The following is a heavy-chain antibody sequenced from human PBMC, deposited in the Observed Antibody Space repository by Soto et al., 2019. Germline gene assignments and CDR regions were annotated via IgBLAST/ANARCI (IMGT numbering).Heavy chain of an antibody. V-gene: IGHV1-69*01. Sequence: QVQLVQSGAEVKKPGSSVKVSCKASGVTFSSYAISWVRQAPGQGLEWMGGIIPIFGTANYAQKFQGRVTITADESTSTAYMKLSSLRSEATAVYYCARDRSGSYFDSVQGTLVTDSS. D-gene: IGHD3-10*01. J-gene: IGHJ4*02. CDR2: IIPIFGTA. CDR3: ARDRSGSYFD. CDR1: GVTFSSYA.